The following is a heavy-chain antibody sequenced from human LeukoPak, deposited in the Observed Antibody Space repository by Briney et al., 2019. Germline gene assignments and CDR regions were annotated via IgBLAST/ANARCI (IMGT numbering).Heavy chain of an antibody. V-gene: IGHV4-34*01. CDR3: ARGGGLFGDYGYFDY. J-gene: IGHJ4*02. Sequence: SETLSLTCAVYGGSFSGYYWGWIRQPPGKWLEWIGSIYHSGSTYYNPSLKSRVTMSVDTSKNQFSLKLSSVTAADTAVYYCARGGGLFGDYGYFDYWGQGTLVTVSS. CDR1: GGSFSGYY. D-gene: IGHD4-17*01. CDR2: IYHSGST.